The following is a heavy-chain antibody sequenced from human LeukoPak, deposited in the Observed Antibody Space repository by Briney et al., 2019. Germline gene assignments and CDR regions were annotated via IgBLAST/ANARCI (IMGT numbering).Heavy chain of an antibody. CDR3: ARDSYQDYYGRFDP. CDR2: IWDDGNNK. J-gene: IGHJ5*02. CDR1: GFSFSNHG. V-gene: IGHV3-33*01. Sequence: GGSLRLSCAASGFSFSNHGMHWIRQAPGKRLEWVAVIWDDGNNKRYANSVNGRFTISRDNSENTLYLQMNGLTAEDTAMYYCARDSYQDYYGRFDPWGQGTLVIVSS. D-gene: IGHD3-10*01.